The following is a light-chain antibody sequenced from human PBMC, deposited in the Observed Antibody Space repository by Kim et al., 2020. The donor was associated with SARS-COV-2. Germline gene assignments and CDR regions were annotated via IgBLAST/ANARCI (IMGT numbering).Light chain of an antibody. J-gene: IGLJ2*01. V-gene: IGLV2-14*03. CDR1: SSDVGGYNY. CDR3: SSYTSSSTLDVV. Sequence: TTITCSGTSSDVGGYNYVTWYQQHPGKAPQLMIYDVSNRPSGVSNRFSGSKSGNTASLTISGLQAEDEADYYCSSYTSSSTLDVVFGGGTQLTVL. CDR2: DVS.